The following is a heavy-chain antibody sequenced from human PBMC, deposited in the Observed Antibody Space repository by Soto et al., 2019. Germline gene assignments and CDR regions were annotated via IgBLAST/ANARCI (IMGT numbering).Heavy chain of an antibody. CDR1: GGSISSNNFY. CDR2: ISYSGST. CDR3: ARRGGERIYYYYYGMDV. J-gene: IGHJ6*02. Sequence: QLQLQESGPGLVKPSETLSLTCTVSGGSISSNNFYWGWIRQPPGKGLEWIGSISYSGSTYYKPSLKSRVTISVDTSKNQFSLKLSSVTAADTAVYYCARRGGERIYYYYYGMDVWGQGTTVTVSS. V-gene: IGHV4-39*01. D-gene: IGHD2-15*01.